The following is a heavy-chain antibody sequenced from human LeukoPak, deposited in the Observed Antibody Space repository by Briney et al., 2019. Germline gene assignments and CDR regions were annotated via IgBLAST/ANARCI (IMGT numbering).Heavy chain of an antibody. CDR1: GGSFSGYY. D-gene: IGHD3-10*01. CDR2: INHSGST. Sequence: SETLSLTCAVYGGSFSGYYWSWIRQPPGKGLEWIGEINHSGSTNYNPSLKSRATISVDTSKNQFSLKLSSVTAADTAVYYCARSITMVRGVPFDYWGQGTLVTVSS. V-gene: IGHV4-34*01. CDR3: ARSITMVRGVPFDY. J-gene: IGHJ4*02.